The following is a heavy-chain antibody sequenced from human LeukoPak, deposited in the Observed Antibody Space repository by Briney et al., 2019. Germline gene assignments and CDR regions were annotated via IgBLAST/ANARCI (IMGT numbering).Heavy chain of an antibody. CDR2: IYYSGST. CDR1: GGSISSYY. Sequence: SETLSLTCTVSGGSISSYYWSWIRQPPGKGLEWIGYIYYSGSTNYNPSLKSRVTISVDTSKNQFSLKLSSVTAADTAVYYCARARVRYCSSTSCRVWFDPWGQGTLVTVSS. CDR3: ARARVRYCSSTSCRVWFDP. J-gene: IGHJ5*02. V-gene: IGHV4-59*01. D-gene: IGHD2-2*01.